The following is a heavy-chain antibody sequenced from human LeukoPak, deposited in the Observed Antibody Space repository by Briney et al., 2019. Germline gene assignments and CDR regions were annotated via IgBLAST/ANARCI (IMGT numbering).Heavy chain of an antibody. CDR3: ASLTVSYYYMDV. D-gene: IGHD4-17*01. CDR1: GGSFSGYY. V-gene: IGHV4-34*01. Sequence: SETLSLTCAVYGGSFSGYYWSWIRQPPGKGLEWIGSIYYSGSTYYNPSLKSRVTISVDTSKNQFSLKLSSVTAADTAVYYCASLTVSYYYMDVWGKGTTVTISS. CDR2: IYYSGST. J-gene: IGHJ6*03.